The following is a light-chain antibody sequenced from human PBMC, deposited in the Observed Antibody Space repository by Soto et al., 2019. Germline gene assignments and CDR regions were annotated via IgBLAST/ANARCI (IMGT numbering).Light chain of an antibody. V-gene: IGKV3D-15*01. Sequence: EIVMTQSPATLSVSPGERATLSCRASQSVSSNLAWYQQKPGQAPRLLIYGASTRATGIPDRFSGDGSVTHFTLTISRLEAEDFAVYYCQQYGRPPRATFGQGTRLEIK. CDR3: QQYGRPPRAT. CDR2: GAS. J-gene: IGKJ5*01. CDR1: QSVSSN.